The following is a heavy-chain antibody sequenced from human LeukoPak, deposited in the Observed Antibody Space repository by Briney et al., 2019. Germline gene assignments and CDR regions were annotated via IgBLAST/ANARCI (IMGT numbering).Heavy chain of an antibody. CDR1: GGSISSSNW. D-gene: IGHD2-2*02. V-gene: IGHV4-4*02. Sequence: PSETLSLTCAVSGGSISSSNWWSWVRQPPGKGLEWIGEIYHSGSTNYNPSLKSRVTMSVDTSKNQFSLKLSSVTAADTAVYYCARAPSAIPDYWGQGTLVTVSS. CDR2: IYHSGST. J-gene: IGHJ4*02. CDR3: ARAPSAIPDY.